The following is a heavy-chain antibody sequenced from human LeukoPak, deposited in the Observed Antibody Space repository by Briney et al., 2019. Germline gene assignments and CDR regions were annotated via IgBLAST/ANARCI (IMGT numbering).Heavy chain of an antibody. D-gene: IGHD1-26*01. CDR1: GLTFSSYA. J-gene: IGHJ5*02. V-gene: IGHV3-23*01. Sequence: GGSLRLSCAASGLTFSSYAMNWVRQAPGKGLEWVSSISGSGGSTYYADSVKGRFTISRDNSKNTLYLQMNSLRAEDTAVYYCAKSVGATTWFDPWGQGTLVTVSS. CDR3: AKSVGATTWFDP. CDR2: ISGSGGST.